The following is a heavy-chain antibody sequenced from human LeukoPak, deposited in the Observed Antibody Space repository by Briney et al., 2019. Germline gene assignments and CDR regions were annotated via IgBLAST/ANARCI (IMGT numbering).Heavy chain of an antibody. J-gene: IGHJ4*02. CDR3: ARHQATAYYYGPPDY. Sequence: PSETLSLSCTVSGGSVTSSSYCWGWIRQPPGMGLEWIGTVYYSGSTFYNPSLKSRVTISVDTSKNQFSLKLSSVTAADTAVYYCARHQATAYYYGPPDYWGKGTLVTVSS. CDR1: GGSVTSSSYC. V-gene: IGHV4-39*01. CDR2: VYYSGST. D-gene: IGHD3-10*01.